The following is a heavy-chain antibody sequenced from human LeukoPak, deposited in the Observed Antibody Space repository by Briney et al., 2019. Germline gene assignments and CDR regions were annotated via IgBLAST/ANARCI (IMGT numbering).Heavy chain of an antibody. CDR1: GGSISSSSYY. CDR2: IYYSGST. Sequence: SETLSLTCTVSGGSISSSSYYWGWIRQPPGKGLEWIGSIYYSGSTYYNPSLKSRVTISVDTSKNQFSLKLSSVTAADTAVCYCARTQYCTNGVCRYYYDSSGSYFDYWGQGTLVTVPS. D-gene: IGHD2-8*01. V-gene: IGHV4-39*01. J-gene: IGHJ4*02. CDR3: ARTQYCTNGVCRYYYDSSGSYFDY.